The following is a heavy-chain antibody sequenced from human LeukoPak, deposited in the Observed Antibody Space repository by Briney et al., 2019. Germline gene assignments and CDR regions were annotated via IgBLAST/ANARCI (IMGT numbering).Heavy chain of an antibody. CDR1: GGSINTYF. V-gene: IGHV4-4*07. D-gene: IGHD1-1*01. CDR3: ARDRYGGIIDS. J-gene: IGHJ4*02. Sequence: PSETLSLTCTVSGGSINTYFWTWIRQPAGKGLQWIGRIYPSGSTNYSPSLESRLTMSVDTSNNQFSLKLSSVTAADTVVYYCARDRYGGIIDSWGQGTLVSVSS. CDR2: IYPSGST.